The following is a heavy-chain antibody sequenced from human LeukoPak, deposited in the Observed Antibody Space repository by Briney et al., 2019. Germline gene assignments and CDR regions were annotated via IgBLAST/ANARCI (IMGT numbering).Heavy chain of an antibody. CDR3: ARHIASGRELPEGHFDS. J-gene: IGHJ4*02. V-gene: IGHV4-59*08. CDR2: IYYSGST. D-gene: IGHD1-26*01. CDR1: VCSIGSYY. Sequence: SETLSLTCTVSVCSIGSYYWSWIRQPPGKGLEWIGYIYYSGSTNYNPSLKSRLTMSVDTSKNQFSLKLTSVTAADTAVYYCARHIASGRELPEGHFDSWGQGTLVTVSS.